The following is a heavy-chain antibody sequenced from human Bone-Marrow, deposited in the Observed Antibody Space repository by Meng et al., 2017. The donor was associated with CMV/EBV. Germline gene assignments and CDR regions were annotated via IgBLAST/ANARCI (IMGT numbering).Heavy chain of an antibody. D-gene: IGHD5-18*01. CDR3: ARDPRRGYSYGYQYDY. CDR2: ISSSSSTI. J-gene: IGHJ4*02. CDR1: GFTFSSYS. V-gene: IGHV3-48*04. Sequence: GGSLRLSCAASGFTFSSYSMNWVRQAPGKGLEWVSYISSSSSTIYYADPVKGRFTISRDNAKNSLYLQMNSLRAEDTAVYYCARDPRRGYSYGYQYDYWGQGTLVNVNS.